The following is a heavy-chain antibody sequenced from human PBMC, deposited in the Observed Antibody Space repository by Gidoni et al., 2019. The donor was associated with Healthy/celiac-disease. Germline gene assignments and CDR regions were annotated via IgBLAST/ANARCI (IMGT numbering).Heavy chain of an antibody. D-gene: IGHD3-3*01. J-gene: IGHJ3*02. CDR3: ARTTGRPSPIHAFDI. CDR2: IYPGDPDT. V-gene: IGHV5-51*03. CDR1: GYSFTSYW. Sequence: EVQLVQSGAEVKKPGESLKISCKGSGYSFTSYWIGWVRQMPGKGLEWMGIIYPGDPDTRDSPSCQVQVTISADKSISTAYLQWSSLKASDTAMYYCARTTGRPSPIHAFDIWGQGTMVTVSS.